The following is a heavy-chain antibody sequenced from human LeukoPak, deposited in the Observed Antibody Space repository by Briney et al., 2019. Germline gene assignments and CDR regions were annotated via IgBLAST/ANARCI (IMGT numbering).Heavy chain of an antibody. V-gene: IGHV4-34*01. CDR1: GGSFSGYY. Sequence: KPSETLSLTCAVYGGSFSGYYWSWIRQPPGKGXXXXXXINHSGSTNYNPSLKSRVTISVDTSKNQFSLKLSSVTAADTAVYYCARGRRIAAADSYYFDYWGQGTLVTVSS. CDR3: ARGRRIAAADSYYFDY. CDR2: INHSGST. J-gene: IGHJ4*02. D-gene: IGHD6-13*01.